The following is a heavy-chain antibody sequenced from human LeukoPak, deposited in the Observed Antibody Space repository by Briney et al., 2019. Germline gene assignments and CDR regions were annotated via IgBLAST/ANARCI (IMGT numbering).Heavy chain of an antibody. D-gene: IGHD2-15*01. CDR2: INPNSGGT. J-gene: IGHJ4*02. Sequence: ASVKVSCRASGYTFTGYYMHWVRQAPGQGLEWMGWINPNSGGTNYAQKFQGRVTMTEDTSTDTAYMELSSLRSEDTAVYYCATDLGGSCYYFDYWGQGTLVTVSS. CDR3: ATDLGGSCYYFDY. CDR1: GYTFTGYY. V-gene: IGHV1-2*02.